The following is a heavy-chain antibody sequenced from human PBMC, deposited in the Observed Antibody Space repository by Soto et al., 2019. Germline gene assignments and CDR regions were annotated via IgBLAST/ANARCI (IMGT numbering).Heavy chain of an antibody. CDR3: ARSQEPGDYVYFQH. Sequence: ASVKVSCKASGYTFTSYDINWVRQATGQGLEWMGWMSPNSGNTGYAQKFQGRVTMTRNTSISTAYMELSSLRSEDTAVYYCARSQEPGDYVYFQHWGQGTLVTVSS. J-gene: IGHJ1*01. CDR1: GYTFTSYD. D-gene: IGHD4-17*01. CDR2: MSPNSGNT. V-gene: IGHV1-8*01.